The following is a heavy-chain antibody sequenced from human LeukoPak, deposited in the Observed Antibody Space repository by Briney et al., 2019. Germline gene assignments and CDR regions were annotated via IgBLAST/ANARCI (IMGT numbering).Heavy chain of an antibody. D-gene: IGHD3-3*01. CDR1: GGTFSSYA. CDR3: ARWSFGVTIFGVVREGAFDI. V-gene: IGHV1-69*13. Sequence: SVKVSCKASGGTFSSYAISWVRQAPGQGLEWMGGIIPSFGTANYAQKFQGRVTITADESTSTAYMELSSLRSEDTAVYYCARWSFGVTIFGVVREGAFDIWGQGTMVTVSS. CDR2: IIPSFGTA. J-gene: IGHJ3*02.